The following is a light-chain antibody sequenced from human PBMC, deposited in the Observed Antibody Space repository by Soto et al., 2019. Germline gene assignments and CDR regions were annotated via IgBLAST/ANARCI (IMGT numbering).Light chain of an antibody. J-gene: IGKJ4*01. CDR2: DTS. CDR1: QSIYEK. Sequence: EIVMTQSPATLSVSPGERVTLSCRASQSIYEKFAWYQQKPGQTPRLVIYDTSTRATGTPGSFSGSGSGTEFTLTISSLQSEDFAVYYCQQYHRWPLTFGGGTKVDIK. V-gene: IGKV3-15*01. CDR3: QQYHRWPLT.